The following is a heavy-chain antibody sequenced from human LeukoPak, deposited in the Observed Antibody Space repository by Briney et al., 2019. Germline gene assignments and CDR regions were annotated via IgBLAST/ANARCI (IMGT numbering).Heavy chain of an antibody. J-gene: IGHJ6*04. D-gene: IGHD4-17*01. CDR2: FYSSTRT. V-gene: IGHV4-61*09. CDR3: ARCMSELDYGDYAYYYHMDV. CDR1: GDSLTSGSRY. Sequence: SETLSLTCTVSGDSLTSGSRYWSWIRQPAGKGLEWIGHFYSSTRTTYNPSLESRVTISGDTAKNEFSLKLDSVTAADTAVYFCARCMSELDYGDYAYYYHMDVWGKGTTVTVSS.